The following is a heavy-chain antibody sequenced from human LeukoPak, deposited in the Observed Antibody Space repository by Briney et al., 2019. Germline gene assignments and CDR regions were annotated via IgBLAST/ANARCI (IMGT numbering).Heavy chain of an antibody. J-gene: IGHJ4*02. CDR1: GFTFSSYW. D-gene: IGHD5-18*01. CDR3: ARHLSGVTGYTYGRGIDY. Sequence: GGSLRLSCAASGFTFSSYWMSWVRQAPGKGLEWVAKIKQYGSEKYYVDSVKGRFTISRDNAKTSLYLHMNSLRAEDTAVYYCARHLSGVTGYTYGRGIDYWGQGTLVTVSS. V-gene: IGHV3-7*01. CDR2: IKQYGSEK.